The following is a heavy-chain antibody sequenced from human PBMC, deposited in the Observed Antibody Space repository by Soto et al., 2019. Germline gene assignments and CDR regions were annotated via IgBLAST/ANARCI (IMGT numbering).Heavy chain of an antibody. V-gene: IGHV4-34*01. D-gene: IGHD5-12*01. CDR3: ARGASGRYSGYDDGFYYYYMDV. Sequence: SETLSLTCAVYGGSFSGYYWSWIRQPPGKGLEWIGEINHSGSTNYNPSLKSRVTISVDTSKNQFSLKLSSVTAADTAVYYCARGASGRYSGYDDGFYYYYMDVWGKGTTVTVSS. CDR1: GGSFSGYY. CDR2: INHSGST. J-gene: IGHJ6*03.